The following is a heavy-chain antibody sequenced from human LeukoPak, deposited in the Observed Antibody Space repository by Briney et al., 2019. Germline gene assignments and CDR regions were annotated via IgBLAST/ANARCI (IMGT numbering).Heavy chain of an antibody. CDR3: ARGYSGCDWEFDY. CDR1: GGTFSSYA. V-gene: IGHV1-69*05. J-gene: IGHJ4*02. Sequence: SVKVSCKASGGTFSSYAISWVRQAPGQGLEWMGGIIPIFGTANYAQEFQGRVTITTDESTSTAYMELSSLRSEDTAVYYCARGYSGCDWEFDYWGQGTLVTVSS. D-gene: IGHD5-12*01. CDR2: IIPIFGTA.